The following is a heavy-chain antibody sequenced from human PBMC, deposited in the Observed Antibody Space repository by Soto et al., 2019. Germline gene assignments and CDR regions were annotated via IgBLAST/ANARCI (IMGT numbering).Heavy chain of an antibody. J-gene: IGHJ3*02. D-gene: IGHD6-6*01. CDR2: INRDGTEK. CDR3: VRDRTEYGSSCSSYYDVFVI. Sequence: EVHLVESGGGLVQPGGSLRRSCATSGFTFNAYWMTWVRQAPGKGLEWVANINRDGTEKNYVDSVKGRFTVSRDNAKNSLLLHMYSLRAEDTAVYYCVRDRTEYGSSCSSYYDVFVIWGQGTRVSDSS. CDR1: GFTFNAYW. V-gene: IGHV3-7*05.